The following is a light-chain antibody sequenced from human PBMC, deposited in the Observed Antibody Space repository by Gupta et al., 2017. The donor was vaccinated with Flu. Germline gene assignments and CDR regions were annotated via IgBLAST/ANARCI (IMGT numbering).Light chain of an antibody. CDR3: QHRVSPPYT. Sequence: DIQMTQSPSPLPASIGGRITITCRASQNIYTYLNWYQQKPGKAPNLLIYTATKVQSGVPSRFSGSGSGTDFTLTISGLQPDDFATYYCQHRVSPPYTFGQGTKLDIK. V-gene: IGKV1-39*01. CDR1: QNIYTY. CDR2: TAT. J-gene: IGKJ2*01.